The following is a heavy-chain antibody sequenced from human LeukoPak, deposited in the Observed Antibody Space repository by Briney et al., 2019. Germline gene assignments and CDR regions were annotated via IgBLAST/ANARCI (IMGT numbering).Heavy chain of an antibody. J-gene: IGHJ4*02. CDR2: IYYSRST. Sequence: PSETLSLTCTVSGGSISSYYWSWIRQPPGKGLEWIGYIYYSRSTNYNPSLKSRVAISVDTSKNQFSLKLSSVTAADTAVYYCAGADYDILTGYYQYYFDYWGQGTLVTVSS. CDR3: AGADYDILTGYYQYYFDY. D-gene: IGHD3-9*01. CDR1: GGSISSYY. V-gene: IGHV4-59*01.